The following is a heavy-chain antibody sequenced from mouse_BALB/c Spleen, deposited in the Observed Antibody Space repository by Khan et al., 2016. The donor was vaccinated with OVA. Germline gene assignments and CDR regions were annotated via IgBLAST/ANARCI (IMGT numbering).Heavy chain of an antibody. V-gene: IGHV1-76*01. CDR3: AREEALYYFDY. CDR2: INPGTDNT. Sequence: VQLQESGAELVRPGASVKLSCKTSGYIFTNYWIHWVKQRPGQGLEWIARINPGTDNTYYSEKVRDKATLTADKSSSTAYMQLSSLKSEDSAIYFCAREEALYYFDYWGQGTTLTVSS. CDR1: GYIFTNYW. J-gene: IGHJ2*01. D-gene: IGHD3-2*02.